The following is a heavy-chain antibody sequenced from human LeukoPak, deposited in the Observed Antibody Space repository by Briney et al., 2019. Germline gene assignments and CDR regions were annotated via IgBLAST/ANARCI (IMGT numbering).Heavy chain of an antibody. Sequence: ASVKVSCKASGYTFTGYYMHWVRQAPGQGLEWMGWINPNSGGTNYAQKFQGRGTMTRDTSISTAYMELSRLRSDDTAVYYCARAQGRDGYNSFDYWGQGTLVTVSS. J-gene: IGHJ4*02. CDR1: GYTFTGYY. V-gene: IGHV1-2*02. CDR3: ARAQGRDGYNSFDY. D-gene: IGHD5-24*01. CDR2: INPNSGGT.